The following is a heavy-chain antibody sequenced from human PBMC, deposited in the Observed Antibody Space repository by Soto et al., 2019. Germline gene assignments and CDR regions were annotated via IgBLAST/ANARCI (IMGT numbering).Heavy chain of an antibody. V-gene: IGHV1-18*04. D-gene: IGHD2-8*01. Sequence: ASVKVSCKASGYTFTSYGISWVRQAPGQGLEWMGWISAYNGNTNYAQKLQGRVTMTTDTSTSTAYMELRSLRSDDTAVYYCARVAPYGTNGVCYIGYYYYGMDVWGQGTTVTVSS. CDR2: ISAYNGNT. J-gene: IGHJ6*02. CDR3: ARVAPYGTNGVCYIGYYYYGMDV. CDR1: GYTFTSYG.